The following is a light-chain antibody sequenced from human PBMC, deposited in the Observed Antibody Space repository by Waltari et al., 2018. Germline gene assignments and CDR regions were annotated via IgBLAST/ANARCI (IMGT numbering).Light chain of an antibody. CDR3: QQGDLFPLT. CDR1: QSVSTY. J-gene: IGKJ4*01. V-gene: IGKV1-8*01. Sequence: AIRMTQSPSSLSASTADRVTITCRASQSVSTYLAWYQQKPGKAPKLLIYAASTLQRGVPLRFSGSGSGTDFTLSISCLQSEDFATYYCQQGDLFPLTFGSGTRVTIK. CDR2: AAS.